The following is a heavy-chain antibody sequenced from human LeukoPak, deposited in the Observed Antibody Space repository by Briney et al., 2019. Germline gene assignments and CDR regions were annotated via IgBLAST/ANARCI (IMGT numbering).Heavy chain of an antibody. CDR1: GFTVSSNY. CDR3: ARSWLV. J-gene: IGHJ4*02. D-gene: IGHD3-22*01. Sequence: GGSLRLSCAASGFTVSSNYMSWVRQAPGKGLEWVANIKQDGSEKYYVDSVKGRFTISRDNAKNTLYLQMKSLRAEDTAVYYCARSWLVGGKGTLVTVSS. V-gene: IGHV3-7*01. CDR2: IKQDGSEK.